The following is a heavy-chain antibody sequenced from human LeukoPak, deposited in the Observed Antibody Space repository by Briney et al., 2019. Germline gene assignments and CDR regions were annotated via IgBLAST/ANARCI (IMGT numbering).Heavy chain of an antibody. CDR1: PFTFSHYY. CDR3: ATRMVRGYQFFFDY. Sequence: GRPPRLSCAASPFTFSHYYMSCTRPAPGTAPHPPSYISSSGSSLHYADSVKGRFTISRDNARNSLYLQMNSLRAEDTAVYYCATRMVRGYQFFFDYWGQGTLVTVSS. CDR2: ISSSGSSL. J-gene: IGHJ4*02. V-gene: IGHV3-11*01. D-gene: IGHD3-10*01.